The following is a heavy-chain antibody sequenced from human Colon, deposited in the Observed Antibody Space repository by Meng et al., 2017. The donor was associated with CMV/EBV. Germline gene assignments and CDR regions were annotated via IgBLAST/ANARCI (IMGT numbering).Heavy chain of an antibody. Sequence: GGSLRLSCSASGFTFDTYSMIWVRQAPGKGLEWVSSVTSSSYYTFYADSVKGRFTISRDNAKNSLYLQMNSLRAEDTAVYYCARGQSGTNLLWGQGTLVTVSS. D-gene: IGHD1-7*01. CDR1: GFTFDTYS. J-gene: IGHJ4*02. CDR2: VTSSSYYT. V-gene: IGHV3-21*01. CDR3: ARGQSGTNLL.